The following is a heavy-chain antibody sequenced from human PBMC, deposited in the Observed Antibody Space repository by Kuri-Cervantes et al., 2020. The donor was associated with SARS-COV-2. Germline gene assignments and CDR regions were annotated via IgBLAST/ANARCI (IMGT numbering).Heavy chain of an antibody. Sequence: GESLKISCTASGFTFSNYGMHWVRQAPGKGLEWVALITFDGSEHFYADSVRGRFFISRDSSRKTVFLHMNSLSTEDTAIYYCARVCGGDCADNYYYYYGMDVWGQGTTVTVSS. J-gene: IGHJ6*02. D-gene: IGHD2-21*02. V-gene: IGHV3-30*03. CDR3: ARVCGGDCADNYYYYYGMDV. CDR2: ITFDGSEH. CDR1: GFTFSNYG.